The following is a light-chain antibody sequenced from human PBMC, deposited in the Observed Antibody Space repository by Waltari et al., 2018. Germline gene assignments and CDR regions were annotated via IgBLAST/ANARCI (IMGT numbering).Light chain of an antibody. CDR3: QQVNSFPRT. J-gene: IGKJ1*01. Sequence: DIQITQSPSSVSASVGARVTLTCRASQGISSRLAWYQQKSGKAPKLLIYDASSLHSGVPSRFSGSGSGTDFTLTIRSLQPEDFATYYCQQVNSFPRTFGQGTKVEVK. V-gene: IGKV1-12*01. CDR2: DAS. CDR1: QGISSR.